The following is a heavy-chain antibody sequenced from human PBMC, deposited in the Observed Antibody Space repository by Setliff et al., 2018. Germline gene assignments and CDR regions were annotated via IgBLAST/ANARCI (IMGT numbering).Heavy chain of an antibody. CDR2: FYDSRGDT. J-gene: IGHJ4*02. V-gene: IGHV3-23*03. CDR3: AKCTSWDSHYPYFDY. CDR1: GFAFSTYA. Sequence: LSCAASGFAFSTYAVSWVRQAPGKGLEWVSIFYDSRGDTYYADSVKGRFTVSKDNSKNTMYLQMNSLRDEDTAIYFCAKCTSWDSHYPYFDYWGQGALVTVSS. D-gene: IGHD4-4*01.